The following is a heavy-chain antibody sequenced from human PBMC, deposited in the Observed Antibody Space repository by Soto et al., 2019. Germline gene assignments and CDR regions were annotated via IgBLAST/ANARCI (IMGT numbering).Heavy chain of an antibody. Sequence: GASVKVSCKASGYTFTSYAMHWVRQAPGQRLEWMGWINAGNGNTKYSQKFQGRVTMTEDTSTDTAYMELSSLRSEDTAVYYCATDGHVRGVSEYYFDYWGQGTLVTVSS. CDR2: INAGNGNT. D-gene: IGHD3-10*01. V-gene: IGHV1-3*01. J-gene: IGHJ4*02. CDR1: GYTFTSYA. CDR3: ATDGHVRGVSEYYFDY.